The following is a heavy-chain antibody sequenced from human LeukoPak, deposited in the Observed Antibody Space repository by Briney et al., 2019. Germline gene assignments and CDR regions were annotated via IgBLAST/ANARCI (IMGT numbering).Heavy chain of an antibody. D-gene: IGHD3-22*01. CDR3: ARRLESDYYDSSGYYSNHYYYYGMDV. CDR2: IYYSGST. V-gene: IGHV4-31*03. Sequence: SETLSLTCTVSGGSISSGGYYWSWIRQHPGKGLEWIGYIYYSGSTYYNPSLKSRVTISVDTSKNQFSLKLSSVTAADTAVYYCARRLESDYYDSSGYYSNHYYYYGMDVWGQGTTVTVSS. J-gene: IGHJ6*02. CDR1: GGSISSGGYY.